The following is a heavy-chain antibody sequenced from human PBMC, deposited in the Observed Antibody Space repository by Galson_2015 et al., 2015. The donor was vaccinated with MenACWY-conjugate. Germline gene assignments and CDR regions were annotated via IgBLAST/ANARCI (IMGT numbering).Heavy chain of an antibody. CDR2: IKADGSFS. V-gene: IGHV3-74*01. CDR3: ARESAAATNGNSFDI. J-gene: IGHJ3*02. Sequence: SLRLSCAASGFTFNNYWMHWVRQPPGKGLEWISYIKADGSFSNYADSVKGRFTISTDNAKNMVYLQMDGLGDEDTAVYFCARESAAATNGNSFDIWGLGTMLTVSS. D-gene: IGHD2-2*01. CDR1: GFTFNNYW.